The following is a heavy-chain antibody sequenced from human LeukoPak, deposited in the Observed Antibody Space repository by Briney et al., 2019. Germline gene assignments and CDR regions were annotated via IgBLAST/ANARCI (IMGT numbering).Heavy chain of an antibody. D-gene: IGHD3-22*01. V-gene: IGHV1-69*04. CDR2: IIPILGIA. CDR1: GGTFSSYA. Sequence: SVKVSCKASGGTFSSYAISWVRQAPGQGLEWIGRIIPILGIANYAQKFQGRVTITADKSTSTAYMELSSLRSEDTAVYYCAREQPPTYYYDSSGYYYFDYWGQGTLVTVSS. CDR3: AREQPPTYYYDSSGYYYFDY. J-gene: IGHJ4*02.